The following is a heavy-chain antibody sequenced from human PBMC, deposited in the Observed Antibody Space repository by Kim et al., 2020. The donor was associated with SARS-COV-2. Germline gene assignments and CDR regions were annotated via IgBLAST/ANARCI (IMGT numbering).Heavy chain of an antibody. D-gene: IGHD3-3*01. CDR3: ARTLSHYDFWSAYYKADGFDI. CDR2: IYPGDDDT. V-gene: IGHV5-51*01. J-gene: IGHJ3*02. Sequence: GESLKISCKGYGYSFSDYWIGWVRQMPGSGLEWIGIIYPGDDDTRYSPSFQGQVTISADTSISTAYLQWSSLKASDTAMYYCARTLSHYDFWSAYYKADGFDIWGQGTMGTVSS. CDR1: GYSFSDYW.